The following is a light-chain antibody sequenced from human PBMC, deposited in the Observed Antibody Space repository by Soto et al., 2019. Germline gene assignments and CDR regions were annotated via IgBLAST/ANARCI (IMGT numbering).Light chain of an antibody. CDR3: QHYDTYST. CDR1: QSIVTY. J-gene: IGKJ1*01. V-gene: IGKV1-39*01. Sequence: DIQMTQSPSSLSASVGDRFAITCRASQSIVTYLNWYLQKPGKAPKLLIYAASNLQSGVPSRFSGSGSGTEFTLTISSLQPDDFATYYCQHYDTYSTFGQGTKVDIK. CDR2: AAS.